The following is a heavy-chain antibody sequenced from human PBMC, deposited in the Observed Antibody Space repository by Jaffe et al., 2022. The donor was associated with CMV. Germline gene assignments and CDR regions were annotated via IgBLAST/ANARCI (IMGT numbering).Heavy chain of an antibody. CDR2: IYYSGST. Sequence: QVQLQESGPGLVKPSETLSLTCTVSGGSISSYYWSWIRQPPGKGLEWIGYIYYSGSTNYNPSLKSRVTISVDTSKNQFSLKLSSVTAADTAVYYCARDETIFGGFQHWGQGTLVTVSS. V-gene: IGHV4-59*01. J-gene: IGHJ1*01. CDR3: ARDETIFGGFQH. D-gene: IGHD3-10*01. CDR1: GGSISSYY.